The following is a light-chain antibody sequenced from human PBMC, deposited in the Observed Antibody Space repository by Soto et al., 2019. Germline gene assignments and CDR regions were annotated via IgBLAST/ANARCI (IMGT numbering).Light chain of an antibody. Sequence: EIVMTQSPATLSGSPGERATLSCRASQSVSTNLAWYQQKPGQAPRLLIYNALTRATGIPARFSGSGSGTECTITISSLQSEDGALYYCRQYNNWPRTFGQGTKVDIK. CDR3: RQYNNWPRT. CDR1: QSVSTN. CDR2: NAL. J-gene: IGKJ1*01. V-gene: IGKV3-15*01.